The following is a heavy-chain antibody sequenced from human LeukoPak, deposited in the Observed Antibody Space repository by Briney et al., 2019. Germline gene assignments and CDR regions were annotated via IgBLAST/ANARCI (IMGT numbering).Heavy chain of an antibody. D-gene: IGHD3-22*01. Sequence: QPGGSLRLSCAASGFTFSSHGMHWVRQAPGKGLEWVAVISYDGSNKYYADSVKGRFTISRDNSKNTLYLQMNSLRAEDTAVYYCAKGETMIDFDYWGQGTLVTVSS. CDR3: AKGETMIDFDY. J-gene: IGHJ4*02. CDR2: ISYDGSNK. V-gene: IGHV3-30*18. CDR1: GFTFSSHG.